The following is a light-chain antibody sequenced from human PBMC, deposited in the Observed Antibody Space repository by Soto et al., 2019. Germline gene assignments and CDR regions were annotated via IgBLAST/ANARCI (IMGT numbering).Light chain of an antibody. CDR2: YDS. CDR1: NIGSKS. V-gene: IGLV3-21*04. CDR3: QVWDSSSDHPV. J-gene: IGLJ2*01. Sequence: SYELTQPPSVSVAPGKTARITCGGNNIGSKSVHWYQQKPGQAPVLVIYYDSDRPSGIPERFSGSNSGNTAPLTISRVEAGDEADYYCQVWDSSSDHPVFGGGPKLTVL.